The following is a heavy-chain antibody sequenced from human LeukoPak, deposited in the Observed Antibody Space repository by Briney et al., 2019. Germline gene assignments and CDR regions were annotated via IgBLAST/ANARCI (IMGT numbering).Heavy chain of an antibody. CDR2: SSPHNGNT. J-gene: IGHJ6*02. D-gene: IGHD6-13*01. CDR1: GYTFTSYG. V-gene: IGHV1-18*01. CDR3: ATAPLSSSSSGKVYYYYYSMDV. Sequence: GASVKVSCKASGYTFTSYGVCWVRQAPGQGLEWMGWSSPHNGNTNYAQKLQGRVTMTTDTSTSTDYMELRSLRSDDTAVYFCATAPLSSSSSGKVYYYYYSMDVWGQGTTVTVSS.